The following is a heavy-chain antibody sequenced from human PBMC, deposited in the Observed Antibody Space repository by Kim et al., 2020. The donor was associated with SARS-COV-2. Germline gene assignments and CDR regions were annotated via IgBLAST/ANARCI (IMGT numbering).Heavy chain of an antibody. D-gene: IGHD2-2*01. V-gene: IGHV3-74*01. Sequence: GGSLRLSCAASGFTFSSYWMHWVRQAPGKGLVWVSRINSDGSSTSYADSVKGRFTISRDNAKNTLYLQMNSLRAEDTAVYYCAREGGYCSSTSCFKYFHHWGQGTLVTVSS. CDR1: GFTFSSYW. CDR3: AREGGYCSSTSCFKYFHH. J-gene: IGHJ1*01. CDR2: INSDGSST.